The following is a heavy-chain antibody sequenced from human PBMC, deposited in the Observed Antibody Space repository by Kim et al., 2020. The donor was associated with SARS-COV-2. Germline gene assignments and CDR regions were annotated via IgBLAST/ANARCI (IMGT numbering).Heavy chain of an antibody. Sequence: ASVKVSCEASGYTFRNYGIAWVRQAAGQGLEWMGWILPFNGNTKYAQKIHDRVTMTTNTSTNTVYLNLRSLTSDDTGVYFCARRGLGPFCSSARCYLDSW. J-gene: IGHJ5*01. CDR3: ARRGLGPFCSSARCYLDS. CDR1: GYTFRNYG. V-gene: IGHV1-18*04. CDR2: ILPFNGNT. D-gene: IGHD2-2*01.